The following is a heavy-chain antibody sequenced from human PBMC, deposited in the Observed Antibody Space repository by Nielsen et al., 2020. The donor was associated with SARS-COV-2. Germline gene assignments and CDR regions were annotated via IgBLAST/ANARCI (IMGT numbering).Heavy chain of an antibody. CDR2: IFNTGST. D-gene: IGHD3-10*01. V-gene: IGHV4-59*12. CDR1: GGSIGSYY. CDR3: AREALKELLWFGESSSYYGMDV. Sequence: SETLSLTCTVFGGSIGSYYWSWIRQPPGKGLEWIGHIFNTGSTSYNPSLRSRVTISVDTSKNQFSLKLSSVTAADTAVYYCAREALKELLWFGESSSYYGMDVWGQGTTVTVSS. J-gene: IGHJ6*02.